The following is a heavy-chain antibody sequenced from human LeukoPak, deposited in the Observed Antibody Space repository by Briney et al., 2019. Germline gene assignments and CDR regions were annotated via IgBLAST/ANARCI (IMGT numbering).Heavy chain of an antibody. J-gene: IGHJ3*02. V-gene: IGHV3-53*01. CDR1: GLNVSSNY. D-gene: IGHD3-16*01. CDR3: ARDALIDYSRPFDI. CDR2: IYRGGNT. Sequence: SGGSLRLSCAASGLNVSSNYMSWVRQAPGKGLEWVSVIYRGGNTYYADSVKGRFTISRDNSKNTLYLQMNSLRAEDTAVYYCARDALIDYSRPFDIWGQGTMVTVSS.